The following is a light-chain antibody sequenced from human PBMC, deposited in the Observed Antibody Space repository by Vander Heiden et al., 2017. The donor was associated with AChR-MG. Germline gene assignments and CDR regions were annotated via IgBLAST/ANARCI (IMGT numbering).Light chain of an antibody. CDR2: EVS. CDR1: SGDVGVYTR. V-gene: IGLV2-18*02. CDR3: SSYTSSSTLV. Sequence: QSALTQPPSVSGSPGQSVTISCTGTSGDVGVYTRVPWYRQPQGTAPNLMIYEVSIRPAGVPDRFSGSKSGNTASLTISGLQAEDEADYYCSSYTSSSTLVFGGGTKLTVL. J-gene: IGLJ2*01.